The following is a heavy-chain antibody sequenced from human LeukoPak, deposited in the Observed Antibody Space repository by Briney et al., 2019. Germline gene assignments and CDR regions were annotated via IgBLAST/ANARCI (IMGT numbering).Heavy chain of an antibody. D-gene: IGHD6-19*01. CDR3: ATGIAVADPFDY. J-gene: IGHJ4*02. CDR2: FDPEDGET. V-gene: IGHV1-24*01. Sequence: ASVKVSCKVSGYTLTELSMHWERQAPGKGLEWMGGFDPEDGETIYAQKFQGRVTMTEDASTDTAYMELSSLRSEDTAVYYCATGIAVADPFDYWGQGTLVTVSS. CDR1: GYTLTELS.